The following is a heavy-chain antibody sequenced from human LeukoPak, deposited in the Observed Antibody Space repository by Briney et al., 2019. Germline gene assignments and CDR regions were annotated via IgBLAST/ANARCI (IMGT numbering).Heavy chain of an antibody. CDR3: ARQSVDGRYTFDY. CDR1: GYNFANYW. D-gene: IGHD3-16*02. J-gene: IGHJ4*02. V-gene: IGHV5-51*01. Sequence: GESLKISCKGSGYNFANYWIGWVRQMPGKGLEWLGIIFPRDSDTRYSPSFQGQVTISADKSISTAYLQWSSLKASDTAMYYCARQSVDGRYTFDYWGQGTLVTVSS. CDR2: IFPRDSDT.